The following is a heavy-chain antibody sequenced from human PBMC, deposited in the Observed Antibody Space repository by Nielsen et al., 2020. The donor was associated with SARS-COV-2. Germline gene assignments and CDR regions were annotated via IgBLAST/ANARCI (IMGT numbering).Heavy chain of an antibody. J-gene: IGHJ5*02. D-gene: IGHD2-2*01. V-gene: IGHV1-69*13. CDR3: AHRQQLLLHNWFDP. Sequence: SVKVSCKASGGTFSSYAISWVRQAPGQGLEWMGGIIPIFGTANYAQKFQGRVTITADESTSTAYMELSSLRSEDTAVYYCAHRQQLLLHNWFDPWGQGTLVTVSS. CDR1: GGTFSSYA. CDR2: IIPIFGTA.